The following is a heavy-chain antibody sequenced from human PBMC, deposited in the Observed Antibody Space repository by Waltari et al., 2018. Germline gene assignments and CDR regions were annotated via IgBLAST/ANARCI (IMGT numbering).Heavy chain of an antibody. V-gene: IGHV3-53*02. D-gene: IGHD3-16*01. CDR1: GLSVSSKY. J-gene: IGHJ6*02. Sequence: VQLVETGGGLTQPGGSLSLCWAVVGLSVSSKYISWVRQAPGRGLGWVSTIYDGGSSYYADSVKGRLTISRDNSKNTVYLQMNSLRVDDTAVYYCARVWRNYHYYGMDVWGQGTTVTVSS. CDR2: IYDGGSS. CDR3: ARVWRNYHYYGMDV.